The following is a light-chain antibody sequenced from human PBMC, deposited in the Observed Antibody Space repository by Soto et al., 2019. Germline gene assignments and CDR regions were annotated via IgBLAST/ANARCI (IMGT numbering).Light chain of an antibody. CDR2: GAS. CDR3: QQYGSSPST. J-gene: IGKJ4*01. Sequence: EIVLTQSPATLSLSPGERATLSCRASQSINSSYLAWYQQKPGQAPRLLIYGASSRATGIPDRFSGSGSGTDFTLTISRLEPEDFAVYYCQQYGSSPSTFGGGTKVDIK. CDR1: QSINSSY. V-gene: IGKV3-20*01.